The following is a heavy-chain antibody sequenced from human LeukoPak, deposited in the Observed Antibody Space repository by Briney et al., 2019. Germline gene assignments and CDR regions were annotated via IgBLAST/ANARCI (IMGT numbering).Heavy chain of an antibody. V-gene: IGHV3-30*18. CDR3: AKFNGGSNYYYYYGMDV. Sequence: GGSLRLSCAASGFTFSSYGMHWVRQAPGKGLEWVAVISYDGSNKYYADSVKGRFTISRDNSKSTLYLQMNSLRAEDTAVYYCAKFNGGSNYYYYYGMDVWGQGTTVTVSS. D-gene: IGHD1-26*01. CDR1: GFTFSSYG. J-gene: IGHJ6*02. CDR2: ISYDGSNK.